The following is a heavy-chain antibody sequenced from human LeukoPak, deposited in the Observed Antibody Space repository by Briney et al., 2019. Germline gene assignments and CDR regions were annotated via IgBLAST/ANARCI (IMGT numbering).Heavy chain of an antibody. D-gene: IGHD2-15*01. CDR1: GYTFTSYG. CDR2: ISAYNGNT. CDR3: ARAGYCSGGSCLVEAFDI. J-gene: IGHJ3*02. V-gene: IGHV1-18*01. Sequence: GASVKVSCKASGYTFTSYGISWVRQAPGQGLEWMGWISAYNGNTNYAQKLQGRVTMTTDTSTSTAYMELRSLRSDDTAVYYCARAGYCSGGSCLVEAFDIWGQGTMVTVSS.